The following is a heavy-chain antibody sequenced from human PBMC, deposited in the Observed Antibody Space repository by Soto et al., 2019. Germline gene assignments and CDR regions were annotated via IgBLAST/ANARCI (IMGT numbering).Heavy chain of an antibody. J-gene: IGHJ4*02. D-gene: IGHD6-13*01. CDR1: GGSFSGYY. CDR2: INHSGST. CDR3: ARGGMEPVLGKFDY. V-gene: IGHV4-34*01. Sequence: QVQLQQWGAGLLKPSETLSLTCAVYGGSFSGYYWSWIRQPPGKGLEWIGEINHSGSTNYNPSLKSRVTISVDTSKNQFSLKLSSVTAADTAVYYCARGGMEPVLGKFDYWGQGTLVTVSS.